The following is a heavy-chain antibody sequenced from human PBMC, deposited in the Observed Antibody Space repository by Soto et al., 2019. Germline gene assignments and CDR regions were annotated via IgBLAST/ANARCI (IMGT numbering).Heavy chain of an antibody. CDR2: ISGSGGST. CDR1: GFTFSSYA. CDR3: AKQGFYCSGGRCYDDYFDY. V-gene: IGHV3-23*01. Sequence: GGSLRLSCAASGFTFSSYAMSWVRQAPGKGLEWVSAISGSGGSTYYADSVKGRFTISRDNSKNTLYLQMNSLRAEDTAVYYCAKQGFYCSGGRCYDDYFDYWGQGTLVTVSS. D-gene: IGHD2-15*01. J-gene: IGHJ4*02.